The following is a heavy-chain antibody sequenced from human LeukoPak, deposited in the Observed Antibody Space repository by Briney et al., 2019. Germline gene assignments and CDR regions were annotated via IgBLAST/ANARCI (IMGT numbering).Heavy chain of an antibody. Sequence: SETLSLTCAVYGGSFSGYYWSWIRQPPGKGLEWIGEIYHSGSNNHTLSLKSRVTISVDTSKKQSSLKLSSVSAADTAVYYCSRHKFGGWYQRGQIDYWGQGTLVTVSS. V-gene: IGHV4-34*01. CDR2: IYHSGSN. CDR1: GGSFSGYY. J-gene: IGHJ4*02. D-gene: IGHD6-19*01. CDR3: SRHKFGGWYQRGQIDY.